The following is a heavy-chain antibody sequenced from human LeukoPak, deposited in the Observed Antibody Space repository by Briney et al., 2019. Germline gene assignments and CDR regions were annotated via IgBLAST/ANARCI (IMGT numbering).Heavy chain of an antibody. V-gene: IGHV4-4*07. CDR2: IYTSGST. Sequence: ETLSLTCTVSGGSISSYYWSWIRQPPGKGLEWIGRIYTSGSTNYNPSLKSRVTMSVDTSKNQFSLKLSSVTAADTAVYYCARALMVRGAYYFDYWGQGTLVTVSS. CDR1: GGSISSYY. J-gene: IGHJ4*02. D-gene: IGHD3-10*01. CDR3: ARALMVRGAYYFDY.